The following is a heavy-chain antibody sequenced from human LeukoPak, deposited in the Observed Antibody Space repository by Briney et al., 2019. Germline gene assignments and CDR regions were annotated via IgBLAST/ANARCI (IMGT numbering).Heavy chain of an antibody. CDR2: ISRSGGST. CDR1: GFTFSSYA. V-gene: IGHV3-23*01. CDR3: AGGRAYYYDSSGLGDY. Sequence: GGSLRLSCAASGFTFSSYAMSWVRQAPGKGLEWVSAISRSGGSTYYADSVKGRFTISRDNSKNTLYLQMNSLRAEDTAVYYCAGGRAYYYDSSGLGDYWGQGTLVTVSS. D-gene: IGHD3-22*01. J-gene: IGHJ4*02.